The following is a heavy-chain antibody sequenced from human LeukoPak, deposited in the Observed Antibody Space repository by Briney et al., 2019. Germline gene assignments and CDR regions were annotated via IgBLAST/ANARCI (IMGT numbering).Heavy chain of an antibody. CDR3: ARGDYGAHSSFDI. D-gene: IGHD4-17*01. J-gene: IGHJ3*02. Sequence: GGSLRLSCAASGFAFSSYAIHWVRQAPGKGLEWVTVILHDGSNKYYADSVKGRFTISRDNSKNTLYLQMNSLRPEDTAVYYCARGDYGAHSSFDIWGQGTMVTVSS. CDR2: ILHDGSNK. CDR1: GFAFSSYA. V-gene: IGHV3-30-3*01.